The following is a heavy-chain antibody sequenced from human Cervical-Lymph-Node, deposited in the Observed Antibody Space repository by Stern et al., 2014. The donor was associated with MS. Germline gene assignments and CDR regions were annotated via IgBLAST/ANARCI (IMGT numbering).Heavy chain of an antibody. CDR3: ARGRGYSYGNLDY. CDR2: IYSGGST. Sequence: EVQLVESGGGLVQPGGSLRLSCAASGFTVSSNYMNWVRQTPGKRLEWVSIIYSGGSTYYADSVKGRFTLSRDNSKNTLYLQMNSLRAEDTAVYYCARGRGYSYGNLDYWGQGSLVTVSS. J-gene: IGHJ4*02. D-gene: IGHD5-18*01. V-gene: IGHV3-66*02. CDR1: GFTVSSNY.